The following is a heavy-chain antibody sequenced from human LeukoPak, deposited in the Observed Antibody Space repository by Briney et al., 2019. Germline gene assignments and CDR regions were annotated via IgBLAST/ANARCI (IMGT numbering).Heavy chain of an antibody. Sequence: PGGSLRLSCAASGFTFSSYWMHWVRQAPGKGLVWVSRINSDGSSTSYADSVKGRFTVSRDNAKNTLYLQMNSLRAEDTAVYYCARDFKYSGYELDYWGQGTLVTVSS. J-gene: IGHJ4*02. CDR2: INSDGSST. CDR3: ARDFKYSGYELDY. V-gene: IGHV3-74*01. CDR1: GFTFSSYW. D-gene: IGHD5-12*01.